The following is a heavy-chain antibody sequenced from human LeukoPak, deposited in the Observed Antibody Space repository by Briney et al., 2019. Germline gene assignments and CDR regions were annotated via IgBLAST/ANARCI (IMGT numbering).Heavy chain of an antibody. CDR2: ISGSGGST. J-gene: IGHJ4*02. D-gene: IGHD3-3*01. V-gene: IGHV3-23*01. CDR1: GFTFSSYA. Sequence: PGGSLRLSCAASGFTFSSYAMSWVRQAPGKGLEWVSAISGSGGSTYYADSVKGRFTISRDNSKNTLYLQMNSLRAEDTAVYYCESVLRFLGDEGPNFDYWGQGTLVTVSS. CDR3: ESVLRFLGDEGPNFDY.